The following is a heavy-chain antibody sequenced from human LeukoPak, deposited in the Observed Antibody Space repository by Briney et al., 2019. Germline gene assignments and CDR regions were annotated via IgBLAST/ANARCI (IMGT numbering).Heavy chain of an antibody. CDR2: IIPIFGTA. CDR1: GGTFSSYA. Sequence: GASVKVSCKASGGTFSSYAISWVRQAPGQGLEWMGGIIPIFGTANYAQKFQGRVTITTDESTSTAYMELSSLRSEDTAVYYCAISQGSSTSHKTYYYYYMDVWGKGTTVTVSS. D-gene: IGHD2-2*01. V-gene: IGHV1-69*05. CDR3: AISQGSSTSHKTYYYYYMDV. J-gene: IGHJ6*03.